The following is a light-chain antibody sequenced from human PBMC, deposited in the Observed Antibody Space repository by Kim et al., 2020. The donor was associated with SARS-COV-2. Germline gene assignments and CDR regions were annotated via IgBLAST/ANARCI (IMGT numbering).Light chain of an antibody. V-gene: IGLV3-9*01. Sequence: VALGQTARMTCGGNNIGRKKVHRYHQKPGQVPVLVMFREPNRPSEIPWRFSGSNSGYAATLNISRAQAGDEADYYCQVWDSSTEVFGGGTKLTVL. CDR1: NIGRKK. CDR2: REP. CDR3: QVWDSSTEV. J-gene: IGLJ3*02.